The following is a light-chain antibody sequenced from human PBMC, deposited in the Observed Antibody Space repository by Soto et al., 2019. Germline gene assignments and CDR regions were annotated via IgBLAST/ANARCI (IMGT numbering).Light chain of an antibody. Sequence: EIVMTQSPATLSVSPGERATLSCRASQSVSTTYLGWYQQKPGQAPRLLIYGASSRATGIPDRFSGSGSGTEFTLTISRLEPEDFAVYYCHQYGSSPFTFGGGTKVDIK. CDR1: QSVSTTY. J-gene: IGKJ4*01. V-gene: IGKV3-20*01. CDR3: HQYGSSPFT. CDR2: GAS.